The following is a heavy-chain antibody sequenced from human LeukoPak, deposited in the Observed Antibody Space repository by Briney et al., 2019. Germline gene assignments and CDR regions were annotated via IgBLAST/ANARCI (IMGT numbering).Heavy chain of an antibody. D-gene: IGHD2-21*02. Sequence: SQTLSLTCTVSGGSISSGDYYWSWIRQPPGKGLEWIGYIYYSGSTYYNPSLKSRVTISVDTSKNQFSLKLSSVTAADTAVYYCARGLYCGGDCLNWFDPWGQGTLVTVSS. CDR2: IYYSGST. V-gene: IGHV4-30-4*01. CDR3: ARGLYCGGDCLNWFDP. J-gene: IGHJ5*02. CDR1: GGSISSGDYY.